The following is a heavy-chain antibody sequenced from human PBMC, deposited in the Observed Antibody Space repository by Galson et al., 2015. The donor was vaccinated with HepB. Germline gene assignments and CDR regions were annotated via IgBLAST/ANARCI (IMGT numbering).Heavy chain of an antibody. CDR1: GFTFGDYA. CDR2: IRSKAYGGTT. CDR3: TRDPRFYGDYLSWFDP. J-gene: IGHJ5*02. D-gene: IGHD4-17*01. Sequence: SLRLSCAASGFTFGDYAMSWFRQAPGKGLEWVGFIRSKAYGGTTEYAASVKGRFTISRDDSKSIAYLQMNSLKTEDTAVYYCTRDPRFYGDYLSWFDPWGQGTLVTVSS. V-gene: IGHV3-49*03.